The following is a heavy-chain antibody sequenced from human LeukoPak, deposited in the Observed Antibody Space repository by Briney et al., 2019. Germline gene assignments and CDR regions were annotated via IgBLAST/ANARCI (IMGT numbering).Heavy chain of an antibody. Sequence: SQTLSLTCTVSGGSISSGNYYWRWIRQPAGEGLEWIGRIYISRSPNYNPSLKSRVPISVGTSKNQFSLKLSSVTAADTAVYYCAREPTPDGDYDYVWGSYRGHFDYWGQGTLVTVSS. CDR2: IYISRSP. CDR3: AREPTPDGDYDYVWGSYRGHFDY. V-gene: IGHV4-61*02. CDR1: GGSISSGNYY. D-gene: IGHD3-16*02. J-gene: IGHJ4*02.